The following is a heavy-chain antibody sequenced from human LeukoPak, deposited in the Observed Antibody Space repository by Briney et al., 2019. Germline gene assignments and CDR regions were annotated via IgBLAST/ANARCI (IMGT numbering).Heavy chain of an antibody. V-gene: IGHV3-23*01. Sequence: GVSLRLSCAASGFTFSSYVMSWVRQAPGKGLQWVSTISGSDDSTYYADSVKGRFTISRDNSKNTLYLQMNSLRAEDTAVYYCALGYFDYWGQGTLVTVSS. CDR2: ISGSDDST. J-gene: IGHJ4*02. CDR1: GFTFSSYV. D-gene: IGHD3-10*01. CDR3: ALGYFDY.